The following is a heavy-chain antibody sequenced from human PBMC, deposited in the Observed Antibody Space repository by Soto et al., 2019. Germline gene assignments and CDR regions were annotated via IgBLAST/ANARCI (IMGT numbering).Heavy chain of an antibody. CDR2: IGSDGSI. D-gene: IGHD1-1*01. Sequence: GGSLRLSCAVSGFTFSSCTMNWVRQAPGKGLQWVSSIGSDGSIYYADSVKGRFTISRDNAKNSLYLQMNSLRAEDTAVYYCAREVQPVVRREYDYWGQGTLVTVSS. J-gene: IGHJ4*02. CDR1: GFTFSSCT. V-gene: IGHV3-21*01. CDR3: AREVQPVVRREYDY.